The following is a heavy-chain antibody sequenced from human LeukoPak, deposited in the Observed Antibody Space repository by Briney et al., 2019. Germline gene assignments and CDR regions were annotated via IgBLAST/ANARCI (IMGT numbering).Heavy chain of an antibody. J-gene: IGHJ4*02. CDR3: ARWATSYDF. CDR1: GFTFSNYW. D-gene: IGHD3-10*01. V-gene: IGHV3-7*01. Sequence: GGSLRLSCAASGFTFSNYWVSWAGQAPGKGLGWVGNIKQDGSEKHSVDSVTGRFTISRDNAKNSLYLQMSSLRAEDTAVYYCARWATSYDFWGQGALVTVSS. CDR2: IKQDGSEK.